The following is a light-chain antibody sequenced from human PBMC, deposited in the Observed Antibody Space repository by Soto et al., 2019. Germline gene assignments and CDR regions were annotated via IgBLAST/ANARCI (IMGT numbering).Light chain of an antibody. J-gene: IGLJ2*01. CDR3: QSFDSSLGGSVV. Sequence: QSVLTQPPSVSGAPGQRVTISCSGSSSNIGAGYDVHWYQQLPGTAPKLLIYGDSTRPSGVPDRFSDSKSGTSASLAITGLQAEDEADYYCQSFDSSLGGSVVFGGGTQLTVL. CDR1: SSNIGAGYD. CDR2: GDS. V-gene: IGLV1-40*01.